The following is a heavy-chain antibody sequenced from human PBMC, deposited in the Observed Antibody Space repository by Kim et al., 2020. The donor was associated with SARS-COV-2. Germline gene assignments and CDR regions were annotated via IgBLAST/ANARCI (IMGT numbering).Heavy chain of an antibody. Sequence: GGSLRLSCAASGFTFSNYGMHWVRQAPGKGLEWVAVVSSNGNRQFYADSIKGRFTISRDNSKNTFYLQINSLRDEDTAVYYCAKELALFVGATWPIASWGRGTLVTVS. CDR3: AKELALFVGATWPIAS. V-gene: IGHV3-30*18. J-gene: IGHJ4*03. CDR1: GFTFSNYG. CDR2: VSSNGNRQ. D-gene: IGHD2-15*01.